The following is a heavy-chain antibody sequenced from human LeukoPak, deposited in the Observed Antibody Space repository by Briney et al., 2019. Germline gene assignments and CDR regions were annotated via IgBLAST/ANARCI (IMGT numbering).Heavy chain of an antibody. J-gene: IGHJ4*02. CDR1: GFTFSSYS. D-gene: IGHD3-9*01. V-gene: IGHV3-21*01. CDR2: ISSSSSYI. CDR3: ARDRYYDILTGYHYFDY. Sequence: GGSLRLSCAASGFTFSSYSMNWVRQAPGKGLEWVSSISSSSSYIYYADSVKGRFTISRDNAKNSLYLQMNSLRAEDTAVYYCARDRYYDILTGYHYFDYWGQGTLVTVSS.